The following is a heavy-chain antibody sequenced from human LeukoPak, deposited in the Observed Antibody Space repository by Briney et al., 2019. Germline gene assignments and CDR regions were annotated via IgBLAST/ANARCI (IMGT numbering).Heavy chain of an antibody. V-gene: IGHV3-23*01. CDR3: ARRRGGVVATTSDY. J-gene: IGHJ4*02. Sequence: PGGSRRLSCAASGFIFSSYAMSWVRPAPGEGLEWVSVSSGSGGSIYDEDSVKGRFTIFRDNSKNPMYLQMNSLRVENTDVYYWARRRGGVVATTSDYWGQGTLVTVSS. CDR1: GFIFSSYA. D-gene: IGHD5-12*01. CDR2: SSGSGGSI.